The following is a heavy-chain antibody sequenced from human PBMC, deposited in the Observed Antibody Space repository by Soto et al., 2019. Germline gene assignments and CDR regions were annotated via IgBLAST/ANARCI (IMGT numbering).Heavy chain of an antibody. J-gene: IGHJ4*02. Sequence: PSETLSLTCTVSGSSLSGYYWSWMRQPPGKGLECIGYIYYSGSSNYNPSLKSRVTISVDTSKTQFSLKLSSVTAADTAVYYCARLSSYGDHAHWGQGTLVTVSS. CDR2: IYYSGSS. CDR1: GSSLSGYY. CDR3: ARLSSYGDHAH. D-gene: IGHD4-17*01. V-gene: IGHV4-59*08.